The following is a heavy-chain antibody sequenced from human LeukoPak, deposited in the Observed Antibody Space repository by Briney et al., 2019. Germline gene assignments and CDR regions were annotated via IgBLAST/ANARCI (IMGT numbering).Heavy chain of an antibody. CDR3: AKDPKRYCSSTSCYTSGY. Sequence: PGGSLRPSCAASGFTFSSYGMHWVRQAPGKGLEWVAVIWYDGSNKYYADSVKGRFTISRDNSKNTLYLQMNSLRAEDTAVYYCAKDPKRYCSSTSCYTSGYWGQGTLVTVSS. D-gene: IGHD2-2*02. CDR1: GFTFSSYG. V-gene: IGHV3-33*06. J-gene: IGHJ4*02. CDR2: IWYDGSNK.